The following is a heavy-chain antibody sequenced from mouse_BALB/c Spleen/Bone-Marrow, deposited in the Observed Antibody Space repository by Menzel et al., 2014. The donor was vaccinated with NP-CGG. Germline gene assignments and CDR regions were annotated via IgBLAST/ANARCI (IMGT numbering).Heavy chain of an antibody. D-gene: IGHD2-10*02. J-gene: IGHJ3*01. CDR3: ARDVGYGNYFVY. Sequence: EVKLVESGGGLVQPGDSLRLSCATSGFTFSDFYMEWVRQPPGKRLEWIAASRNKAKYYTTEYSASVKGRFIVSRDTSQSVLYLQMNALRAEDTAIYYCARDVGYGNYFVYWGHGTLVTVSA. CDR1: GFTFSDFY. V-gene: IGHV7-1*02. CDR2: SRNKAKYYTT.